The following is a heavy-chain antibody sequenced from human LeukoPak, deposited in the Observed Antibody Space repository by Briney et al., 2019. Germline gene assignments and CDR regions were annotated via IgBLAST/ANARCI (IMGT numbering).Heavy chain of an antibody. CDR3: ARGAQLLYYYYYMDV. CDR1: GGPISSYY. J-gene: IGHJ6*03. D-gene: IGHD2-2*01. Sequence: PSETLSLTCTVSGGPISSYYWSWIRQPPGKGLEWIGYIYYSGSTNYNPSLKSRVTISVDTSKNQFSLKLSSVTAADTAVYYCARGAQLLYYYYYMDVWGKGTTVTVSS. V-gene: IGHV4-59*01. CDR2: IYYSGST.